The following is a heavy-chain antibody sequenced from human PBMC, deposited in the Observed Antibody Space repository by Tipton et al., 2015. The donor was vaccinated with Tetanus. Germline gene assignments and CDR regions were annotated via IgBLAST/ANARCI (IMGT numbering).Heavy chain of an antibody. CDR3: ARSRGGTRTYYAIAF. CDR2: IIPIFGTI. D-gene: IGHD3-10*01. V-gene: IGHV1-69*06. J-gene: IGHJ4*02. Sequence: QSGPEVKKPGSSVRVSCKTSGGTFNSYAISWVRQAPGQGLEWMGGIIPIFGTITYAQKFQGRVTITADKSTNTAYMELSSLTSEDTAVYYCARSRGGTRTYYAIAFWGQGTLVTVSS. CDR1: GGTFNSYA.